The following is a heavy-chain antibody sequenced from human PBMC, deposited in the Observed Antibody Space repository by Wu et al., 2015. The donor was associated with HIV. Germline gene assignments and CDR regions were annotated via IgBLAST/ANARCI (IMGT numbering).Heavy chain of an antibody. J-gene: IGHJ6*02. CDR1: GYTFINYG. CDR3: ARGAEHNWYEGWYGMDV. CDR2: ISGDKT. Sequence: QVQLVQSGTEVKKPGASVKVSCKASGYTFINYGINWLRQAPGQGPEWMGWISGDKTNYAQTFQDRVTMTTDTSTNIAYMELRSLRSGDTAVYFCARGAEHNWYEGWYGMDVWGQGTTVIVSS. D-gene: IGHD5-24*01. V-gene: IGHV1-18*01.